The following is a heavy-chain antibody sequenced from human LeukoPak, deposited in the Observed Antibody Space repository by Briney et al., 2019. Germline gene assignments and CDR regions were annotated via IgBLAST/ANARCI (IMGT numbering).Heavy chain of an antibody. Sequence: GGSLRLSCAASGFTVSSNYMSWVRQAPGKGLEWVSVIYSDYSTYYADSVKGRFTISRDNSKNTIYLQMHSLRAEDTAVYYCARDSTSNWSFDYWGQGTLVTVSS. CDR2: IYSDYST. CDR1: GFTVSSNY. CDR3: ARDSTSNWSFDY. D-gene: IGHD2-2*01. V-gene: IGHV3-53*01. J-gene: IGHJ4*02.